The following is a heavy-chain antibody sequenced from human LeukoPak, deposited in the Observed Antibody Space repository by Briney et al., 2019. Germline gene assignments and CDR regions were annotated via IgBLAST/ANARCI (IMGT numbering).Heavy chain of an antibody. CDR3: ARDKAVKAAATFDP. V-gene: IGHV1-2*02. Sequence: ASVKVSFKASGYTFTGYYMHWVRQAPGQGLEWMGWINPNSGGTNYAQKFQGRVTMTRDTSISTAYMELSRLRSDDTAVYYCARDKAVKAAATFDPWGQGTLVTVSS. CDR1: GYTFTGYY. CDR2: INPNSGGT. J-gene: IGHJ5*02. D-gene: IGHD6-13*01.